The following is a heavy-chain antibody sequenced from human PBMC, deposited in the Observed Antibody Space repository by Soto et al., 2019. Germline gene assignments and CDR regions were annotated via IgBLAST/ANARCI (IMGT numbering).Heavy chain of an antibody. CDR2: IYYSGST. Sequence: QVQLQESGPGLVKPSQTLSLTCTVSGGSISSGGYYWSWIRLHPGKGLEWIGYIYYSGSTHYNPSLKSRVTTSVDTSKNQFSLRLSSVTAADTAVYYCARTYSSGWYGIDYWGQGTLVTVSS. V-gene: IGHV4-31*02. CDR3: ARTYSSGWYGIDY. D-gene: IGHD6-19*01. CDR1: GGSISSGGYY. J-gene: IGHJ4*02.